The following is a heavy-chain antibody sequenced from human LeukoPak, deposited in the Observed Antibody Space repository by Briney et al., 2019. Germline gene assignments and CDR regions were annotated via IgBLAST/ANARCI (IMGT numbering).Heavy chain of an antibody. V-gene: IGHV4-34*01. Sequence: SETLSLTCAVYGGSFSGYYWSWIRQPPGKGLEWIGEINHSGSTNYNPSLKSRVTISVDTYKNQFSLKLSSVTAADTAVYYCARQSRGGGLTGTLGRYYYYHYMDVWGEGTAITVSS. CDR2: INHSGST. CDR3: ARQSRGGGLTGTLGRYYYYHYMDV. CDR1: GGSFSGYY. D-gene: IGHD1-1*01. J-gene: IGHJ6*03.